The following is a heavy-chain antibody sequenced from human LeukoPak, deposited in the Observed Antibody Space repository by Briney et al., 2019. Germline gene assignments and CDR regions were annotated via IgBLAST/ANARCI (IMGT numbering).Heavy chain of an antibody. J-gene: IGHJ4*02. CDR1: GGSFSGYY. V-gene: IGHV4-34*01. Sequence: PSETLSLTCAVSGGSFSGYYWSWIRQSPGKGLEWIGEINHSGSTNYNPSLKSRVTISVDKSKNQFSLKLSTVTAADTAVYYCARGPQYYYDSSGYRPRTNDYWGQGTLVTVSS. D-gene: IGHD3-22*01. CDR3: ARGPQYYYDSSGYRPRTNDY. CDR2: INHSGST.